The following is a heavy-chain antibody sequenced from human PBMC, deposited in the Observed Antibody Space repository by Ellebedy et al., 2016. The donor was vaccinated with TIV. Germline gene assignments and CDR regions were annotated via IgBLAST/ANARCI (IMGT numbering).Heavy chain of an antibody. CDR3: SRHTDYALDY. CDR2: IKQDGSEK. J-gene: IGHJ4*02. D-gene: IGHD4-17*01. CDR1: GFTFSTYA. Sequence: PGGSLRLSCAASGFTFSTYAMTWVRQAPGKGLECEANIKQDGSEKSYVDSVKGRFTISRDNAKNSLYLQMNSLRAEDTAVYYCSRHTDYALDYWGQGALVTVSS. V-gene: IGHV3-7*01.